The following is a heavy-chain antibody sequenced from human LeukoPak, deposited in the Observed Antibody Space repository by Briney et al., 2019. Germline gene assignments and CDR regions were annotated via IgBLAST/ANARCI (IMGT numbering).Heavy chain of an antibody. CDR2: IGGSGGTT. D-gene: IGHD5-18*01. CDR3: AKVSRGTWIQLCYFDY. V-gene: IGHV3-23*01. CDR1: GFTFSRYA. Sequence: GGSLRLSCAASGFTFSRYAMSWVRQAPGKGLEWVSSIGGSGGTTYYADSVQGRFTISRDNSKNTLYLQMNSLSAEDTAVYYCAKVSRGTWIQLCYFDYWGQGTLVTVSS. J-gene: IGHJ4*02.